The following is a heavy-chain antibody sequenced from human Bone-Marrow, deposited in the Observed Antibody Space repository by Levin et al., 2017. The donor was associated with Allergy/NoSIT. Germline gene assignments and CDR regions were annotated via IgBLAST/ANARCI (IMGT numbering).Heavy chain of an antibody. V-gene: IGHV3-9*01. CDR2: ITCDSAST. Sequence: LRLSFSSSFFPFSSSSLPFFLPSPFKGLEWVSSITCDSASTGYADSVTGRFTISRDNAKNSLFLQMHSLRPEDTAFYYCVKEIDDSGAWGRGTLVTVSS. CDR1: FFPFSSSS. J-gene: IGHJ1*01. D-gene: IGHD2-15*01. CDR3: VKEIDDSGA.